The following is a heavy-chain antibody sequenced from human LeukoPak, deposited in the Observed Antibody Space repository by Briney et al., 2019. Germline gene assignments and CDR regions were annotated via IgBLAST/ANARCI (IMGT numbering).Heavy chain of an antibody. J-gene: IGHJ4*02. CDR2: ISAGGGST. CDR3: TTVVSSGWYVR. CDR1: GFTFSSYA. V-gene: IGHV3-23*01. Sequence: PGGSLRLSCAASGFTFSSYAMSWVRQAPGKGLEWVAGISAGGGSTYYADSVKGRFTISRDNSKNMLYLQLNSLKTEDTAVYYCTTVVSSGWYVRWGQGTLVTVSS. D-gene: IGHD6-19*01.